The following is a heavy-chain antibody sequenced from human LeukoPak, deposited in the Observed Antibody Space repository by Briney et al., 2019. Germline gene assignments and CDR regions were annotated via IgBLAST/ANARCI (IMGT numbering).Heavy chain of an antibody. CDR3: ARDVGTYGSGALRVMDV. D-gene: IGHD3-10*01. V-gene: IGHV3-21*01. Sequence: GGSLRLSCAASGFTFSSYSMNWVRQAPGKGLEWVSSISSSSSYIYYADSVKGRFTISRDNAKNSLYLQMNSLRAEDTAVYYCARDVGTYGSGALRVMDVWGQGTTVTVSS. CDR2: ISSSSSYI. CDR1: GFTFSSYS. J-gene: IGHJ6*02.